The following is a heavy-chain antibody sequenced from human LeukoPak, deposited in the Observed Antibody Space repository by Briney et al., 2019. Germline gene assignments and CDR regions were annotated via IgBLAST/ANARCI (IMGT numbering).Heavy chain of an antibody. Sequence: PGGSLRLSCAASGFTVSSNYMSWVRQAPGKGLEWVSVIYSGGSTYYADSVKGRFTISRDNSKNTLYPQMSSLRVEDTAVYYCARGPETAMVPRYWGQGTLVTVSS. J-gene: IGHJ4*02. CDR1: GFTVSSNY. CDR3: ARGPETAMVPRY. D-gene: IGHD5-18*01. V-gene: IGHV3-53*01. CDR2: IYSGGST.